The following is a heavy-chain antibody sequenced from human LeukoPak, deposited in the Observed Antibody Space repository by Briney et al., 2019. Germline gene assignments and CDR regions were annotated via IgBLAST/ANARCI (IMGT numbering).Heavy chain of an antibody. Sequence: GGSLRLSCAASGFTFSSYVMHWVRQAPGKGLEGVAIISYDVSNEYYADSVKGRFTISRDNSKNTLYLQMNSLRAADTAVYYFARDKGTTYLSSFVYWGQGSQVTVSS. CDR1: GFTFSSYV. CDR3: ARDKGTTYLSSFVY. CDR2: ISYDVSNE. J-gene: IGHJ4*02. V-gene: IGHV3-30*04. D-gene: IGHD1-14*01.